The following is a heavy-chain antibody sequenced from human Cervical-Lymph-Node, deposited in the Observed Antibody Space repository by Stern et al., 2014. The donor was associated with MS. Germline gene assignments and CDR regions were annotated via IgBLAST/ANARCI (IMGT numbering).Heavy chain of an antibody. Sequence: VQLVESGGGVVQPGRSLRLSCAASGFTFSSYGMHWVRQAPGKGLEWVAVISYDGSNKYYADSVKGRFNISRDNSKNTLYLQMNSLRAEDTAVYYCAKRLGYCSSTSCSYYYYGMDVWGQGTTVTVSS. V-gene: IGHV3-30*18. CDR3: AKRLGYCSSTSCSYYYYGMDV. CDR1: GFTFSSYG. D-gene: IGHD2-2*01. CDR2: ISYDGSNK. J-gene: IGHJ6*02.